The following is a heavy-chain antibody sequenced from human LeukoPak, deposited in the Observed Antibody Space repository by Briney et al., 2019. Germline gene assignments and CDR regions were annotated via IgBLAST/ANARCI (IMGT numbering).Heavy chain of an antibody. D-gene: IGHD2/OR15-2a*01. CDR1: GYSFTSYW. Sequence: GESLKISCKGSGYSFTSYWIGWVRQMPGKGPEWMGIIYPGDSDTRYSPSSQGQVTISADKSINTAYLQWGSLKASDTAMYYCARRLISSEPFDYWGQGTLVTVSS. V-gene: IGHV5-51*01. CDR2: IYPGDSDT. CDR3: ARRLISSEPFDY. J-gene: IGHJ4*02.